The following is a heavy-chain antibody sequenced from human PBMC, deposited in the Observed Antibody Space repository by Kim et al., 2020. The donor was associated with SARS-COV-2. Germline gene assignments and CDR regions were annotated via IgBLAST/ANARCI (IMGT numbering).Heavy chain of an antibody. D-gene: IGHD3-22*01. CDR2: IYTSGST. CDR3: ARVLSCYDNSDYYRYYFDY. CDR1: GGSISSGSYF. Sequence: SETLSLTCTVSGGSISSGSYFWNWLRQPAGLGLEWIGRIYTSGSTNYNPSLKSRVTISVDTYKNQLSLTLSSVTAADTAVYYCARVLSCYDNSDYYRYYFDYWGQGTLVTVSS. J-gene: IGHJ4*02. V-gene: IGHV4-61*02.